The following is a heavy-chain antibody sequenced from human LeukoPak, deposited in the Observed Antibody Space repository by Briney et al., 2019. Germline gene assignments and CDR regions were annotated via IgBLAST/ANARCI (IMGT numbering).Heavy chain of an antibody. Sequence: PSETLSLTCTVSGGSISSYYWSWIRQPPGKGLEWIGYIYYSGSTNYNPSLKSRVTISVDTSKNQFSLKLSSVTAADTAVYYCARSHYPHYFDYWGQGTLVTVSS. CDR2: IYYSGST. CDR3: ARSHYPHYFDY. V-gene: IGHV4-59*08. J-gene: IGHJ4*02. CDR1: GGSISSYY. D-gene: IGHD3-10*01.